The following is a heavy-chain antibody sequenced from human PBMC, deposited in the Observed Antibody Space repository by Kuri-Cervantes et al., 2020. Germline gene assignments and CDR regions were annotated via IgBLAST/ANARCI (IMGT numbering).Heavy chain of an antibody. CDR1: GFTFSSYS. J-gene: IGHJ4*02. Sequence: GGSLRLSCAASGFTFSSYSMNWVRQAPGKGLEWVSYISSSSSTIYYADSVKGRFTISRDNAKNSLYLQINSLRDEDTAVYYCARDLWRARDYYDSSAKGHFDYWGQGTLVTVSS. V-gene: IGHV3-48*02. CDR3: ARDLWRARDYYDSSAKGHFDY. CDR2: ISSSSSTI. D-gene: IGHD3-22*01.